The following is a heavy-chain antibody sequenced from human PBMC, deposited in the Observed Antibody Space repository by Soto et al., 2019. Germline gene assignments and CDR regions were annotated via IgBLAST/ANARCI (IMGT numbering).Heavy chain of an antibody. CDR1: GGSISSGGYY. CDR2: IYYSGST. J-gene: IGHJ6*02. D-gene: IGHD6-13*01. Sequence: QVQLQESGPGLVKPSQTLSLTCTVSGGSISSGGYYWSWIRQHPGKGLEWIGYIYYSGSTYYNPSLKSRVTISVDTSKNQFSLKLSSVTAADTAVYYCARMSSGQQLVPHYYYYGMDVWGQGTTVTVSS. CDR3: ARMSSGQQLVPHYYYYGMDV. V-gene: IGHV4-31*03.